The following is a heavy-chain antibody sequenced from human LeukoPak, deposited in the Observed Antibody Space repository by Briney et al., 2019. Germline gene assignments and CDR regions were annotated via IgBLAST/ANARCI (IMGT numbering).Heavy chain of an antibody. CDR1: GGSISSYY. CDR3: ANADRFCSGGSCPVPDAFDF. D-gene: IGHD2-15*01. CDR2: VYYSGST. Sequence: SETLSLTCTVSGGSISSYYWSWIRQPPGKGLEWIGYVYYSGSTNYNPSLKSRVTISVDRSKNQFSLNLSSVTAADTAVYYCANADRFCSGGSCPVPDAFDFWGQGTMVTVSS. V-gene: IGHV4-59*08. J-gene: IGHJ3*01.